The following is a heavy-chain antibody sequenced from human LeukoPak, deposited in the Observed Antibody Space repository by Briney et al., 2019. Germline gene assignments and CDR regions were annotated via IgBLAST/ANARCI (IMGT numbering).Heavy chain of an antibody. J-gene: IGHJ4*02. D-gene: IGHD5-24*01. CDR2: IRYDGSNK. V-gene: IGHV3-30*02. Sequence: QSGGSLRLSCAASGFTFSNYAMHWVRQAPGKGLEWVAFIRYDGSNKYYADSVKGRFTISRDNAKNSLYLQMNSLRAEDTAVYYCAKKMDTWGQGTLVTVSS. CDR3: AKKMDT. CDR1: GFTFSNYA.